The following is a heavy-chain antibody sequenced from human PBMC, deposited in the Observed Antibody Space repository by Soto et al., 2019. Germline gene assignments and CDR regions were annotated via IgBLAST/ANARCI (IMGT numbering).Heavy chain of an antibody. V-gene: IGHV1-46*01. CDR3: ARDNRLAAAFDY. CDR2: INPSGGST. CDR1: GYTFTIYY. J-gene: IGHJ4*02. Sequence: ASVKVSCKASGYTFTIYYMHWVRQAPGQGLEWMGIINPSGGSTSYAQKFQGRVTMTRDTSTSTVYMELSSLRSEDTAVYYCARDNRLAAAFDYWGQGTLVTVSS. D-gene: IGHD2-15*01.